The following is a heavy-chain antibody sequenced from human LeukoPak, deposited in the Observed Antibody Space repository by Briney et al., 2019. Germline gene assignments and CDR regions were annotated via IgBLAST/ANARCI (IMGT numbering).Heavy chain of an antibody. CDR2: IHRSGSP. J-gene: IGHJ2*01. D-gene: IGHD5-24*01. Sequence: SETLSLTCTVSLDSTTSNFWSWVRQPPGKGLEWIGEIHRSGSPNYNPSLQSRVTISIDRSRNQIALELSSVTAADTAVYYCARDRWWLQLPRSYWYFDLWGRGTLVTVSS. CDR1: LDSTTSNF. CDR3: ARDRWWLQLPRSYWYFDL. V-gene: IGHV4-4*02.